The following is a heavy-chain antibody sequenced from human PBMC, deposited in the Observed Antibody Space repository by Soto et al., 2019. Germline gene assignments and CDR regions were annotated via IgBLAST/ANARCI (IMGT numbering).Heavy chain of an antibody. D-gene: IGHD3-9*01. J-gene: IGHJ6*03. CDR3: ARRYYDILPGDSTSGYYRDV. CDR1: GFTFSSYG. CDR2: IWYDGSNK. Sequence: QVQLVESGGGVVQPGRSLRLSCAASGFTFSSYGMHWVRQAPGKGLEWVAVIWYDGSNKYYADSVKGRFTITRDNSKNTLHLQMISQRAEDTAVYYCARRYYDILPGDSTSGYYRDVWGKGTTVTVCS. V-gene: IGHV3-33*01.